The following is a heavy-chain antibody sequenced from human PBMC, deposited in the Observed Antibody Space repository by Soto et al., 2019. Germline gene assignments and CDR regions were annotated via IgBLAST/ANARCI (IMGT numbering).Heavy chain of an antibody. CDR2: IKSKTDGGTT. CDR1: GFTFSNAW. V-gene: IGHV3-15*01. Sequence: GGSLRLSCAASGFTFSNAWMSWVRQAPGKGLEWVGRIKSKTDGGTTDYAAPVKGRFTISRDDSKNTLYLQMNSLKTEDTAVYYCTTDLILWFGENGMDVWGQGTTVTVSS. J-gene: IGHJ6*02. D-gene: IGHD3-10*01. CDR3: TTDLILWFGENGMDV.